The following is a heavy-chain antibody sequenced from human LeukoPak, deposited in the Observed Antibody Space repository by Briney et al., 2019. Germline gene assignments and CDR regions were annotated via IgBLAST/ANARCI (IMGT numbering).Heavy chain of an antibody. J-gene: IGHJ4*02. V-gene: IGHV4-34*01. CDR1: GGFFSGYY. D-gene: IGHD3-22*01. CDR2: INHSGST. Sequence: SETLSLTCAVYGGFFSGYYWSWIRQPPGKGLEWIGEINHSGSTNYNPSPKSRVTISVDTSKNQFSLKLSSVTAADTAVYYCARGARPLHYYDSSGYYWGTERHYYFDYWGQGTLVTVSS. CDR3: ARGARPLHYYDSSGYYWGTERHYYFDY.